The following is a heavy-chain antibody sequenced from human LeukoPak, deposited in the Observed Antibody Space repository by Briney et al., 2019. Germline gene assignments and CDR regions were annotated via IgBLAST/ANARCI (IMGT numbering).Heavy chain of an antibody. V-gene: IGHV3-23*01. CDR2: ISGSGGRT. CDR3: ARDNYILTGYYNAFDI. CDR1: GFTFGSYA. Sequence: GGSLRLSCAASGFTFGSYAMNWVRQAPGKGLEWVSTISGSGGRTYYADSVKGRFTISRDNSKSTLYLQMNSLRAEDTAVYYCARDNYILTGYYNAFDIWGQGTLVTVSS. J-gene: IGHJ3*02. D-gene: IGHD3-9*01.